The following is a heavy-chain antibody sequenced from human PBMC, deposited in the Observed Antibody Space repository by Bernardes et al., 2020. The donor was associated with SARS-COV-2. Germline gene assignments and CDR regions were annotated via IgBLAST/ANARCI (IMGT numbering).Heavy chain of an antibody. CDR2: IYPGDSDT. J-gene: IGHJ4*02. CDR3: ARRLDGSGGRCSQTFDH. CDR1: GYSFSSYW. D-gene: IGHD2-15*01. Sequence: GESLKISCKGSGYSFSSYWIVWVRQMPGKGLEWMGIIYPGDSDTRYSPSFQGQVTISADKSISTAYLQWSSLKASDTAMYYCARRLDGSGGRCSQTFDHWGQGTLVTVSS. V-gene: IGHV5-51*01.